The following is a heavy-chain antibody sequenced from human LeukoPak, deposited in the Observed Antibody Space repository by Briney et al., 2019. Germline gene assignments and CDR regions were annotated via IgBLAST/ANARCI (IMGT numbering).Heavy chain of an antibody. D-gene: IGHD2-15*01. CDR1: GYTFSTYD. J-gene: IGHJ4*02. CDR3: ARGPGGCSGGSCYHDY. V-gene: IGHV1-18*01. Sequence: ASVKVSCKTSGYTFSTYDISWVRQAPGQGLEWMAWIHTHTGNTNYAQKFQGRVTMTTDTSTSTAYMELRSLGSDDTAAYYCARGPGGCSGGSCYHDYWGQGTLVTVSS. CDR2: IHTHTGNT.